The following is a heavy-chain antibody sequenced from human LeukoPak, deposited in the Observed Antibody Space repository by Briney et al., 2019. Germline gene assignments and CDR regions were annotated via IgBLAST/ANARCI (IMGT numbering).Heavy chain of an antibody. CDR1: GYTFTIYG. D-gene: IGHD3-22*01. CDR3: ARGEGSSGYYPFDY. V-gene: IGHV1-46*01. CDR2: INPSGGST. J-gene: IGHJ4*02. Sequence: AASVTVSFTASGYTFTIYGISWGRQAPGQGLGWVGIINPSGGSTSYAQKFQGRVTITRDTSTSTVYMELSSLRSEDTAVYYCARGEGSSGYYPFDYWGQGTLVTVSS.